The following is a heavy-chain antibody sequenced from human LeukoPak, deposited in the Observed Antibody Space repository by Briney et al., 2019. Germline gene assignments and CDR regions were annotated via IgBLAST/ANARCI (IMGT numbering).Heavy chain of an antibody. CDR3: ARAYSSSWYPLLQFDY. J-gene: IGHJ4*02. Sequence: PSQTLSLTCTVSGDSISSGGYYWSWIRQPPGKGLEWIGYIYHSGSTYYNPSLKSRVTISVDRSKNQFSLKLSSVTAADTAVYYCARAYSSSWYPLLQFDYWGQGTLVTVSS. D-gene: IGHD6-13*01. CDR2: IYHSGST. CDR1: GDSISSGGYY. V-gene: IGHV4-30-2*01.